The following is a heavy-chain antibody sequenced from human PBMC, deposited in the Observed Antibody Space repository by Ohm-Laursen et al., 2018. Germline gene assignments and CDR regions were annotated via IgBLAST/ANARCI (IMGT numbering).Heavy chain of an antibody. Sequence: SQTLSLTCTVSVGSVRSGNYYWSWIRQPPGKGPEWIGYIYYSGSTNYNPSLKSRVTISVDTSKNQFSLKLSSVTAADTAVYYCARHKFVYAFDIWGQGTMVTVSS. CDR1: VGSVRSGNYY. V-gene: IGHV4-61*01. CDR2: IYYSGST. J-gene: IGHJ3*02. D-gene: IGHD2-8*01. CDR3: ARHKFVYAFDI.